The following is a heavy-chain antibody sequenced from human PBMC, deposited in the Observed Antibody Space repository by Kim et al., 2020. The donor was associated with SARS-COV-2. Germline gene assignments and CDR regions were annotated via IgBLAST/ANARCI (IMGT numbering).Heavy chain of an antibody. J-gene: IGHJ4*02. CDR2: IWYDGSNK. D-gene: IGHD3-22*01. CDR1: GFTFSSSG. Sequence: GGSLRLSCAASGFTFSSSGMHWVRQAPGKGLEWVAVIWYDGSNKYYADSVKGRFTISRDNSKNTLYLQINSLRAEDTAVYYCARGGYYDISGPLDYWGQGTLVTVSS. V-gene: IGHV3-33*01. CDR3: ARGGYYDISGPLDY.